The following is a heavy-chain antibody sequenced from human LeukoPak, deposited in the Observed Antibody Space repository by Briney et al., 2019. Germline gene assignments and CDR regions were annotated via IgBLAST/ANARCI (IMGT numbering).Heavy chain of an antibody. Sequence: GRSLRLSCAASGFTFSSYAMHWVRQAPGKGLEWVAVISYDGSNKYYADSVKGRFTISRDNSKNTLYLQMNGLRAEDTAVYYCARDHHYGDYLDYWGQGTLVTVSS. CDR3: ARDHHYGDYLDY. D-gene: IGHD4-17*01. V-gene: IGHV3-30-3*01. J-gene: IGHJ4*02. CDR2: ISYDGSNK. CDR1: GFTFSSYA.